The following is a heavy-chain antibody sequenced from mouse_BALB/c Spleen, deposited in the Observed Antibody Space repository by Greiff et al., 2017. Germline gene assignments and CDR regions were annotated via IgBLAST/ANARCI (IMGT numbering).Heavy chain of an antibody. V-gene: IGHV3-2*02. CDR3: ARGDSFFAY. CDR2: ISYSGST. CDR1: GYSITSDYA. Sequence: VQLKESGPGLVKPSQSLSLTCTVTGYSITSDYAWNWIRQFPGNKLEWMGYISYSGSTSYNPSLKSRISITRDTSKNQFFLQLNSVTTEDTATYYCARGDSFFAYWGQGTLVTVSA. J-gene: IGHJ3*01.